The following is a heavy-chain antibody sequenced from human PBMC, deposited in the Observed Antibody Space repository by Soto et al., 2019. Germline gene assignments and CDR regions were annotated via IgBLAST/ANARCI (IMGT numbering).Heavy chain of an antibody. CDR3: ARDLIDLDGYNFESAMDV. J-gene: IGHJ6*02. CDR2: IWYDGSNK. Sequence: TGGSLRLSCAASGFTFSSYGMHWVRQAPGKGLEWVAVIWYDGSNKYYADSVKGRFTISRDNSKNTLYLQMNSLRAEDTAVYYCARDLIDLDGYNFESAMDVWGQGTTVTVSS. D-gene: IGHD5-12*01. CDR1: GFTFSSYG. V-gene: IGHV3-33*01.